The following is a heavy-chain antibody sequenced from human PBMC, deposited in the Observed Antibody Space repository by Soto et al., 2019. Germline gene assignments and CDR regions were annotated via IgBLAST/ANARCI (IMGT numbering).Heavy chain of an antibody. V-gene: IGHV4-59*01. D-gene: IGHD3-22*01. CDR3: ARDSSGYNNWFDP. Sequence: PSETLSLTCIVSGGSISTYYWSWIRQPPGKGLEWIGYIYYSGSTYYNPSPKSRVTISVDTSKNQFSLKLSSVTAADTAVYYCARDSSGYNNWFDPWGQGTLVTVSS. CDR2: IYYSGST. J-gene: IGHJ5*02. CDR1: GGSISTYY.